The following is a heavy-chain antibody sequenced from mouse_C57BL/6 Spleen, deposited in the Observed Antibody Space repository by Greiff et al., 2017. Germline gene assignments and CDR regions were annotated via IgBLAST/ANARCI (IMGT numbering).Heavy chain of an antibody. D-gene: IGHD2-4*01. CDR2: IHPNSGST. Sequence: VQLQQPGAELVKPGASVKLSCKASGYTFTSYWMHWVKQRPGQGLEWIGMIHPNSGSTNYNEKFKSKATLTVDKSSSTAYMQLSSLTSEDSAVCYCARSDYDYSFAYWGQGTLVTVSA. V-gene: IGHV1-64*01. J-gene: IGHJ3*01. CDR1: GYTFTSYW. CDR3: ARSDYDYSFAY.